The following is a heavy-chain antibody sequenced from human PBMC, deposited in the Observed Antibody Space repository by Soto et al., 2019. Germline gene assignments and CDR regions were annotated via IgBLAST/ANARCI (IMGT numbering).Heavy chain of an antibody. CDR3: AKDGVSCSGGSCYDLHYFDY. Sequence: EVQLLESGGGLVQPGGSLRLSCAASGFTFSSYAMSWVRQAPGKGLEWVSAISGSGGSTYYADSVKGRFTISRDNSKNTLYLQMNSLRAEDTAVYYCAKDGVSCSGGSCYDLHYFDYWGQGTLVTVSS. J-gene: IGHJ4*02. V-gene: IGHV3-23*01. D-gene: IGHD2-15*01. CDR1: GFTFSSYA. CDR2: ISGSGGST.